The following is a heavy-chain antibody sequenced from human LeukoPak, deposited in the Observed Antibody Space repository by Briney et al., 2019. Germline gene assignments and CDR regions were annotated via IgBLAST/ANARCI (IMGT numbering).Heavy chain of an antibody. J-gene: IGHJ5*02. D-gene: IGHD3-10*01. CDR3: ARPLGTGAFGELS. CDR2: ISSSSSYT. V-gene: IGHV3-11*06. Sequence: GGSLRLSCAASGFTFSDYYMSWIRQAPGQGLEWVSYISSSSSYTNYADSVKGRFTISRDNAKNSLYLQMNSLRAEDTAVYYCARPLGTGAFGELSWGQGTLVTVSS. CDR1: GFTFSDYY.